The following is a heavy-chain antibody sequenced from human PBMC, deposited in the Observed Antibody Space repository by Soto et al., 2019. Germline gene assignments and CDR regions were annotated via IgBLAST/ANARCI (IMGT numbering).Heavy chain of an antibody. Sequence: SETLSLTCTVSGGSISSSSYYWGWIRQPPGKGLEWIGSIYYSGSTYYNPSLKSRVTISVDTSKNQFSLKLSSVTAADTAVYYCASIVDTAIVMRDHFDYSGQGTLVTAS. CDR1: GGSISSSSYY. CDR3: ASIVDTAIVMRDHFDY. V-gene: IGHV4-39*01. CDR2: IYYSGST. D-gene: IGHD5-18*01. J-gene: IGHJ4*02.